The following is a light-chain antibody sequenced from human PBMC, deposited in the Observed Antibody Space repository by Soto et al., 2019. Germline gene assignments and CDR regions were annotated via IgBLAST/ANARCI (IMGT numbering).Light chain of an antibody. CDR3: MQGLQPPRT. V-gene: IGKV2-28*01. J-gene: IGKJ1*01. CDR2: LGS. Sequence: DGGMTHYPLSLPVTPGEPASISCRSSQSLLQSNGYNYLSWYLQKPGKSPQLLIYLGSNRASGVPDRFSGSGSGTDFTLKISRVEADDVGVYYCMQGLQPPRTFGQGTKVDI. CDR1: QSLLQSNGYNY.